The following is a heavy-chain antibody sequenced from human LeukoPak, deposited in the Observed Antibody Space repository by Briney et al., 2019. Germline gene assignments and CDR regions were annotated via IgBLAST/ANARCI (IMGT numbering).Heavy chain of an antibody. D-gene: IGHD5-12*01. V-gene: IGHV4-59*01. CDR2: IYYSGST. CDR1: GGSISTYY. J-gene: IGHJ6*02. Sequence: SETLSLTCTVSGGSISTYYWSWIRQPPGKGLEWIGYIYYSGSTNYNASLKSRVTISVDTSKNQFSLKLSSVTAADTAVYYYARGGTIRNGMDVWGQGTTVTVSS. CDR3: ARGGTIRNGMDV.